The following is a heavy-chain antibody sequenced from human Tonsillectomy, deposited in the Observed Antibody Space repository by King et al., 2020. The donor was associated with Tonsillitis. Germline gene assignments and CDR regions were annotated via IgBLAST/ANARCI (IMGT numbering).Heavy chain of an antibody. CDR3: AKLRTAAIFDY. D-gene: IGHD2-2*02. Sequence: VQLQESGPGLVKPSETLSLTCTVSGGSISSYYWSWIRQPPGKGLEWIGYIYYSGSTNYNPSLKSRVTISVDTSKNQFSLKLSSVTAADTAVYYCAKLRTAAIFDYWGQGTLVTVSS. J-gene: IGHJ4*02. V-gene: IGHV4-59*08. CDR1: GGSISSYY. CDR2: IYYSGST.